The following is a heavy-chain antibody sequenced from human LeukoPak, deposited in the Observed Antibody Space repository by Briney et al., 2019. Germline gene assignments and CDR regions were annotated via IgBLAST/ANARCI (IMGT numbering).Heavy chain of an antibody. J-gene: IGHJ4*02. Sequence: GGSLRLSCAASGFSFSSYAMHWVRQAPGKGLEWVAVISYDGSNKYYADSVKGRITISRDNSKNTLYLQMNSLRAEDTAVYYCARELNSNLGTYEYWGQGALVTVSS. V-gene: IGHV3-30-3*01. CDR1: GFSFSSYA. CDR2: ISYDGSNK. D-gene: IGHD4-11*01. CDR3: ARELNSNLGTYEY.